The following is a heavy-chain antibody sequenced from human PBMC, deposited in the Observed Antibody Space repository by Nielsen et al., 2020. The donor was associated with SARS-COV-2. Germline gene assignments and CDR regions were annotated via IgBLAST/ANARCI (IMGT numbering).Heavy chain of an antibody. CDR1: GGSISSYY. D-gene: IGHD1-26*01. CDR2: IYYSGST. V-gene: IGHV4-59*08. J-gene: IGHJ3*02. Sequence: GSLRLSCTVSGGSISSYYWSWIRQPPGKGLEWIGYIYYSGSTNYNPSLKSRVTISVDTSKNQFSLKLNSVTAADTAVYYCARLDPSGTNEAFDIWGQGTMVTVSS. CDR3: ARLDPSGTNEAFDI.